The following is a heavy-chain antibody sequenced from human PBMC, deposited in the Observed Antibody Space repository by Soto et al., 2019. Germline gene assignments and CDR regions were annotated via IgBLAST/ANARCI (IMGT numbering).Heavy chain of an antibody. CDR3: AREMTTVTTIDY. CDR2: INHSGNT. Sequence: KPSETLSLTCAVYGGSFSGYYWSWIRQPPGKGLEWIGEINHSGNTNYNPSLKSRVTISVDKSKNQFSLKLSSVTAADTAVYYCAREMTTVTTIDYWGQGTLVTVSS. J-gene: IGHJ4*02. CDR1: GGSFSGYY. V-gene: IGHV4-34*01. D-gene: IGHD4-4*01.